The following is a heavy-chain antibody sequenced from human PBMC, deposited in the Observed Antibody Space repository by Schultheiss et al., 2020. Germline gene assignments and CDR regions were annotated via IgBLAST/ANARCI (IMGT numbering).Heavy chain of an antibody. CDR3: ARRRAGYDSSGYTS. CDR2: IYYSGST. CDR1: GGSISSSSYY. V-gene: IGHV4-39*01. D-gene: IGHD3-22*01. J-gene: IGHJ5*02. Sequence: AETLTLTCTVSGGSISSSSYYWGWIRQPPGKGLEWIGSIYYSGSTYYNPSLKSRVTISVDTSKNQFSLKLSSVTAADTAVYYCARRRAGYDSSGYTSWGQGTLVTVSS.